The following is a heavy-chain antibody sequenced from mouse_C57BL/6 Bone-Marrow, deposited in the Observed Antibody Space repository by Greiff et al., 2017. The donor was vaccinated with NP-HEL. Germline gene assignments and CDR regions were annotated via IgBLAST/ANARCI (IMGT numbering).Heavy chain of an antibody. J-gene: IGHJ3*01. V-gene: IGHV5-9-1*02. Sequence: EVKLMESGAGLVKPGGSLKLSCAASGFTFSSYAMSWVRQTPGKRLEWVAYISGGGDYIYYADTVKGGFPLPRDNARNTLYLQMSSLKFEDTAMYYCTREPGIYYDYDDDPWFAYGGQGTLITVSA. CDR3: TREPGIYYDYDDDPWFAY. CDR2: ISGGGDYI. CDR1: GFTFSSYA. D-gene: IGHD2-4*01.